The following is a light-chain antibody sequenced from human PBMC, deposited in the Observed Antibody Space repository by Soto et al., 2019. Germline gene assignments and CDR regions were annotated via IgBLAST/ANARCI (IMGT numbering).Light chain of an antibody. CDR2: KAS. J-gene: IGKJ1*01. V-gene: IGKV1-5*03. CDR1: QSISRW. CDR3: QHYSAFSVT. Sequence: DIHMTQSPSTLSASVGDRVTITCRASQSISRWLAWYQQKPGXXPKLLIYKASSLKSGVPSRFSGRGSGTXFTLTTSSLQPQDLATYYRQHYSAFSVTFGQGTKVDI.